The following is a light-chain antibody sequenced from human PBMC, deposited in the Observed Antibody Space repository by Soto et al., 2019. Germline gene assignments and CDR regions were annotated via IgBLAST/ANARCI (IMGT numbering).Light chain of an antibody. V-gene: IGLV2-14*01. CDR3: SSYTTNRTRV. CDR1: SNDIGGYNY. Sequence: QSALTQPASVSGSPGQSITFSCTGTSNDIGGYNYVSWFQHHPDKAPKLIIYEVYDRPSGVSNRFSGSKSGNTASLTISGLQPEDEADYYCSSYTTNRTRVFGGGTKLTVL. J-gene: IGLJ3*02. CDR2: EVY.